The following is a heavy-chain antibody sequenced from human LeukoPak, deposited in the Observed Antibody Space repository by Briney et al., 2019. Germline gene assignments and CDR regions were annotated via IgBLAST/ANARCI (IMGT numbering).Heavy chain of an antibody. D-gene: IGHD3-10*02. V-gene: IGHV3-23*01. CDR1: GFTFSSYG. CDR3: AELGITMIGGV. J-gene: IGHJ6*04. Sequence: GGSLRLSCAASGFTFSSYGMSWVRQAPGKGLEWVSSISGSGGSTYYADSVKGRFTISRDNAKNSLYLQMNSLRAEDTAVYYCAELGITMIGGVWGKGTTVTISS. CDR2: ISGSGGST.